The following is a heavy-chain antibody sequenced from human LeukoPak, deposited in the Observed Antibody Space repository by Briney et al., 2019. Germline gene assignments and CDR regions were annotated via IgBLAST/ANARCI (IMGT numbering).Heavy chain of an antibody. CDR2: ISINGGST. D-gene: IGHD1-26*01. V-gene: IGHV3-64*04. J-gene: IGHJ4*02. Sequence: GGSLRLSCSASGFTFSSYAMHWVRQAPGKGLEYVSGISINGGSTDYADSVKGRFTISRDNAKNSLYLQMNSLRGEDTAVYFCAGAWEWGQGTLVTAS. CDR3: AGAWE. CDR1: GFTFSSYA.